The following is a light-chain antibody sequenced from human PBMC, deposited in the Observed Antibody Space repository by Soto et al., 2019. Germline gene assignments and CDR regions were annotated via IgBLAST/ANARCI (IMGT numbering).Light chain of an antibody. CDR1: QSVSSY. CDR3: QQRSNWPLT. V-gene: IGKV3-11*01. J-gene: IGKJ3*01. Sequence: EIVLTQSPATLSLSPGERATLSCRASQSVSSYLAWYQQKPGQAPRLLIYDASNRATGIPARFSGSGSGTDFTLTISSLEPEDFAVYCCQQRSNWPLTFGPGT. CDR2: DAS.